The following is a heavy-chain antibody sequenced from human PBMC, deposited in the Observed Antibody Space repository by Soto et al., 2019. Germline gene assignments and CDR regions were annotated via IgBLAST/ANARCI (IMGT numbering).Heavy chain of an antibody. CDR3: AKDLAKQWLGHDAFDI. J-gene: IGHJ3*02. CDR1: GFTFSSYA. D-gene: IGHD6-19*01. V-gene: IGHV3-23*01. CDR2: ISGSGGST. Sequence: PGGSLRLSCAASGFTFSSYAMSWVRQAPGKGLEWVSAISGSGGSTYYADSVKGRFTISRDNSKNTLYLQMNSLRAEDTAVYYCAKDLAKQWLGHDAFDIWGQGTMVT.